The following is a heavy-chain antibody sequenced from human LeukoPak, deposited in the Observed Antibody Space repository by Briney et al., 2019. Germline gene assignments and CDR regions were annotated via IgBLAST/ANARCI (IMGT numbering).Heavy chain of an antibody. J-gene: IGHJ4*02. CDR3: ASAGYSSFFYFDY. CDR1: GFTFSSYA. V-gene: IGHV3-30-3*01. CDR2: ISYDGSNK. D-gene: IGHD5-18*01. Sequence: GGSLRLSCAASGFTFSSYAMHWVRQAPGKGLEWVAVISYDGSNKYYADSVKGRFTFSRDNSKNTLYLQMNSLRAEDTAVYYCASAGYSSFFYFDYWGQGTLVTVSS.